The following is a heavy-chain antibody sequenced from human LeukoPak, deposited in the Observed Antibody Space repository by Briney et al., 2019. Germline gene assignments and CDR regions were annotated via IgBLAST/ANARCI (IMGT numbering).Heavy chain of an antibody. CDR2: IKQDGSEK. CDR1: GFTFSSYW. Sequence: PGRSLRLSCAASGFTFSSYWMSWVRQAPGKGLEWVANIKQDGSEKYYVDSVKGRFTISRDNAKNSLYLQMNSLRAEDTAVYYCARGGNYYDSSGYYYRPYWGQGTLVTVSS. J-gene: IGHJ4*02. V-gene: IGHV3-7*01. D-gene: IGHD3-22*01. CDR3: ARGGNYYDSSGYYYRPY.